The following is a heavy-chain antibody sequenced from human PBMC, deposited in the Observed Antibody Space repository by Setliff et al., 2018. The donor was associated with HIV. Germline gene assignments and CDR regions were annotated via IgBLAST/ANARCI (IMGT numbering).Heavy chain of an antibody. V-gene: IGHV1-18*01. CDR3: ASIDCGGDCYSYYYYGMDV. J-gene: IGHJ6*02. CDR1: GYTFTRYG. Sequence: ASVKVSCKASGYTFTRYGISWVRQAPGQGLEWMGWISANNGNTKYSQKFQGRVTITRDTSASTAYMELSSLRSEDTAVYYCASIDCGGDCYSYYYYGMDVWGQGTTVTVSS. D-gene: IGHD2-21*02. CDR2: ISANNGNT.